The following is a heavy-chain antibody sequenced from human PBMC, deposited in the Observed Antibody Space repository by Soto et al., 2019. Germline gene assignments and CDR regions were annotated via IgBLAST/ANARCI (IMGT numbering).Heavy chain of an antibody. D-gene: IGHD3-16*02. CDR1: GYTFTSYY. CDR2: INPSGGST. V-gene: IGHV1-46*01. Sequence: ASVKVSCKASGYTFTSYYMHWVRQAPGQGLEWMGIINPSGGSTSYAQKFQGRVTMTRDTSTSTVYMELSSLRSEDTAVYYCARAPSMITFGGVIANGDYWGQGTLVTVSS. CDR3: ARAPSMITFGGVIANGDY. J-gene: IGHJ4*02.